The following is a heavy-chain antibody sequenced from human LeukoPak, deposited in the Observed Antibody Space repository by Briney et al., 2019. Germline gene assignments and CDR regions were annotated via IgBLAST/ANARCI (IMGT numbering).Heavy chain of an antibody. CDR2: ISSSSSDI. Sequence: GGSLRLSCAASGFTFSNYSLNWVRPAPGKGVEWVSSISSSSSDIYYEDSVKGRFTISRDNAKNSLYLQMNSLRGEDTAVYYCARESGYDIDFDYWGQGTLVTVSS. CDR1: GFTFSNYS. V-gene: IGHV3-21*01. CDR3: ARESGYDIDFDY. J-gene: IGHJ4*02. D-gene: IGHD5-12*01.